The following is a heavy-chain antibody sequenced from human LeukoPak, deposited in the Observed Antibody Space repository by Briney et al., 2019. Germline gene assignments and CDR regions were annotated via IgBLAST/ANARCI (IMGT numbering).Heavy chain of an antibody. CDR3: ARHSRGPAAGPAFDY. V-gene: IGHV4-39*01. CDR1: GGSISSSTYY. Sequence: SETLSLTCTVSGGSISSSTYYWGWIRQPPGKGLEWNGSIYYSGSTYYNPSLKSRVTISVDTSKNQFSLSSVTAADTAVYYCARHSRGPAAGPAFDYWGQGTLVTVSS. D-gene: IGHD6-13*01. CDR2: IYYSGST. J-gene: IGHJ4*02.